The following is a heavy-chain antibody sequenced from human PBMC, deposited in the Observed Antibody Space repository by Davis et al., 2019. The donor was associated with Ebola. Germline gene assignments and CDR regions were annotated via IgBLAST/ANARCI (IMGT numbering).Heavy chain of an antibody. Sequence: GESLKISCTASGFTFGDYAMSWFRQAPGKGLEWVGFIRSKAYGGTTEYAASVKGRFTISRDDSKSIAYLQMNSLKTEDTAVYYCTANDYIFGYGMDVWGQGTTVTVSS. CDR1: GFTFGDYA. D-gene: IGHD4-11*01. CDR2: IRSKAYGGTT. CDR3: TANDYIFGYGMDV. V-gene: IGHV3-49*03. J-gene: IGHJ6*02.